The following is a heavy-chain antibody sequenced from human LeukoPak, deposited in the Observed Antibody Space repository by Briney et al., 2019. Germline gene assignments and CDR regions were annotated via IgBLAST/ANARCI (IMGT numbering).Heavy chain of an antibody. V-gene: IGHV4-59*08. Sequence: SETLSLTCTVSGGSISPYYWSWTRQPPGKGLEWIGYIYYSGSTNYNPSLKSRVTISVDTSKNQFSLKLTSVTAADTAVYYCGRRSRSTWNYRRGDYWGQGTLVTVSS. D-gene: IGHD1-7*01. CDR1: GGSISPYY. CDR3: GRRSRSTWNYRRGDY. CDR2: IYYSGST. J-gene: IGHJ4*02.